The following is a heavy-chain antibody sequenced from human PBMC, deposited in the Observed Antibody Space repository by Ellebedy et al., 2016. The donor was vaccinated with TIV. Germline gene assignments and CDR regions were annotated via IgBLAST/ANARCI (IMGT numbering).Heavy chain of an antibody. D-gene: IGHD4-17*01. Sequence: GESLKISCAASGFSFRNYWMSWVRQAPGKGLEWLANIYQDGSEQYYVDSVKGRFTISRDNAKNSVYLQMNSLRAEDTAVYYCARRGSYGDYSVQVNSWFDLWGQGTLVTVSA. CDR1: GFSFRNYW. J-gene: IGHJ5*02. V-gene: IGHV3-7*01. CDR3: ARRGSYGDYSVQVNSWFDL. CDR2: IYQDGSEQ.